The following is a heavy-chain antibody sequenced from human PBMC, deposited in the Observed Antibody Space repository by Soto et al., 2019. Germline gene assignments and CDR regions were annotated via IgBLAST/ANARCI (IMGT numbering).Heavy chain of an antibody. Sequence: ASVKVSCKASGYTFTSYTMHWVRQAPGQRLEWMGWINVGNGNTKYSQKFQGRVTITRDISASTANMELSSLKSEDTAVYYCARDTTRMNWLDPWGQGTLVTVYS. J-gene: IGHJ5*02. CDR2: INVGNGNT. CDR3: ARDTTRMNWLDP. D-gene: IGHD1-26*01. V-gene: IGHV1-3*01. CDR1: GYTFTSYT.